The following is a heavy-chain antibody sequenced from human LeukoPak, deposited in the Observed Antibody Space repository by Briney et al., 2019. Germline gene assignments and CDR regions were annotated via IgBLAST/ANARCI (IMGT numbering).Heavy chain of an antibody. V-gene: IGHV1-18*01. Sequence: GASVKVSCKASGYTFTSYGVSWVRQAPGQGLEWMGWISAYNGNTNYAQKLQGRVTMTTDTSTSTAYMELRSLRSDDTAVYYCARVSTSWASHAFDIWGQGTMVTVSS. D-gene: IGHD6-13*01. J-gene: IGHJ3*02. CDR1: GYTFTSYG. CDR2: ISAYNGNT. CDR3: ARVSTSWASHAFDI.